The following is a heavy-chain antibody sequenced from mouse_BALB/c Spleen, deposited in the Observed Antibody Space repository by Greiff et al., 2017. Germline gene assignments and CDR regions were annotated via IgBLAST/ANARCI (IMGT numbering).Heavy chain of an antibody. CDR2: ILPGSGST. J-gene: IGHJ2*01. D-gene: IGHD1-1*01. CDR1: GYTFSSYW. V-gene: IGHV1-9*01. Sequence: QVQLQQSGAELMKPGASVKISCKATGYTFSSYWIEWVKQRPRHGLEWIGEILPGSGSTNYNEKFKGKATFTADTSSNTAYMQLSSLTSEDSAVYYCARSGLLRVGGVYFDYWGQGTTLTVSS. CDR3: ARSGLLRVGGVYFDY.